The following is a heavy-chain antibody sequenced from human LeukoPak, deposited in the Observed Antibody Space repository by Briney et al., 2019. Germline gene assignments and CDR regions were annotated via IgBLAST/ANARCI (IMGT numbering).Heavy chain of an antibody. D-gene: IGHD5-18*01. Sequence: ASVKVSCKASGYTFTGCFIHYVRQAPGQGLEWMGWIDPNSDNIRYSETFKDRVTMTRDTSTNTAYMELSWLRSDDTAVYYCARSAYNYGYVYLDHWGQGTLVIVSS. CDR1: GYTFTGCF. CDR3: ARSAYNYGYVYLDH. V-gene: IGHV1-2*02. CDR2: IDPNSDNI. J-gene: IGHJ5*02.